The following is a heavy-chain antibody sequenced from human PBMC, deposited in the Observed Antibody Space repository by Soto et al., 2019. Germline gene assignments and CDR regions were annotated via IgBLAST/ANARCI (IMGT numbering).Heavy chain of an antibody. CDR2: ISSK. V-gene: IGHV3-21*01. CDR1: GFTFSSYS. CDR3: ASQSSEWLLFAS. J-gene: IGHJ4*02. Sequence: GGSLRLSCAASGFTFSSYSMNWVRQAPGKGLEWVSFISSKFYADPMKGRHTISRDNSKNTLYLQMNSLRAEDTAVYYCASQSSEWLLFASWGQGTLVTVSS. D-gene: IGHD5-12*01.